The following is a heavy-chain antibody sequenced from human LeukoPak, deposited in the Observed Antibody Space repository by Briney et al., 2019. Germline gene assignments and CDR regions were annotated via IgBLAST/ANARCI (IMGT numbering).Heavy chain of an antibody. CDR3: ARGDLDYYFDY. J-gene: IGHJ4*02. CDR1: GGSISSSSYY. CDR2: IYYSGST. V-gene: IGHV4-39*07. D-gene: IGHD3/OR15-3a*01. Sequence: PSETLSLTCTVSGGSISSSSYYWGWIRQPPGKGLEWIGSIYYSGSTYYNPFLKSRVTISVDTSKNQFSLKLSSGTAADTAVYYCARGDLDYYFDYWGQGTLVTVSS.